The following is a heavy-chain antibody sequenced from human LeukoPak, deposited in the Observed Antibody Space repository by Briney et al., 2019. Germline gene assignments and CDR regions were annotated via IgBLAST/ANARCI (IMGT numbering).Heavy chain of an antibody. CDR3: ARGAPSGPYYDFWSGYYDY. CDR2: INHSGST. D-gene: IGHD3-3*01. V-gene: IGHV4-34*01. Sequence: PSETLSLTCAVYGGSFSGYYWSWIRQPPGKGLEWIGEINHSGSTNYNPSLKSRVTISVDTSKNQFSLKLSSVTAADTAVYYCARGAPSGPYYDFWSGYYDYWGQGTLVTVSS. CDR1: GGSFSGYY. J-gene: IGHJ4*02.